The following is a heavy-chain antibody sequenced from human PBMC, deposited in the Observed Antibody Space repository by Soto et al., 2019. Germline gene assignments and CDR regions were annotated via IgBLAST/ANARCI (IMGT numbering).Heavy chain of an antibody. J-gene: IGHJ4*02. Sequence: QLQLQESGPGLVKPSETLSLTCTVSGGSISSSSNFWGCIRQAPGKGLEWIGSIFYRGSTYYNPSLKSRATISVDTSKNQFSLELGSVTAADTAVYYCARNVAGSATTSFDYWGQGTLVTVSS. CDR3: ARNVAGSATTSFDY. D-gene: IGHD2-15*01. CDR1: GGSISSSSNF. V-gene: IGHV4-39*01. CDR2: IFYRGST.